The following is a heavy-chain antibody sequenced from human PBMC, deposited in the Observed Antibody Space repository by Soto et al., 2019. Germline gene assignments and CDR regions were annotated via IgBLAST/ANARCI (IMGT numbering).Heavy chain of an antibody. V-gene: IGHV2-5*02. CDR2: IYWDDDK. D-gene: IGHD3-22*01. J-gene: IGHJ4*02. CDR3: AHSHPPSSGYYLTTYPFHY. CDR1: GFSLTTSGVG. Sequence: QIALKESGPTLVKPTQTLTLTCTFSGFSLTTSGVGVGWIRQPPGKALEWLALIYWDDDKRYSPSLRSRLTLTKATXXNXVXXTMTNMDPVDTATYYCAHSHPPSSGYYLTTYPFHYWGQGTLVTVSS.